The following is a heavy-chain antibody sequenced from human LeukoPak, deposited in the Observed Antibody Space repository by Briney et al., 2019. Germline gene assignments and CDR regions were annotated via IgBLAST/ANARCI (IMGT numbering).Heavy chain of an antibody. D-gene: IGHD4-17*01. J-gene: IGHJ4*02. CDR1: GGSINNYF. Sequence: SETLSLTCTGCGGSINNYFWSWIRQPPGTGVEWIGYIYYSESTNYNPSLKSRVTFSVDTSKNQFSLKLNSVTAADTAVYYCARGGDYGDLRYFDYWGQGTLVTVSS. CDR3: ARGGDYGDLRYFDY. V-gene: IGHV4-59*01. CDR2: IYYSEST.